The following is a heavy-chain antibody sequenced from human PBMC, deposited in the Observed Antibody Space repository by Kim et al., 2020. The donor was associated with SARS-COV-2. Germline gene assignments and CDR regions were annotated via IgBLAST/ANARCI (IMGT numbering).Heavy chain of an antibody. V-gene: IGHV3-48*02. Sequence: GGSLRLSCAASGFTFSSYSMNWVRQAPGKGLEWVSYISSSSSTIYYADSVKGRFTISRDNAKNSLYLQMNSLRDEDTAVYYCARGGDDYGDYPIDYWGQGTLVTVSS. CDR2: ISSSSSTI. CDR3: ARGGDDYGDYPIDY. D-gene: IGHD4-17*01. CDR1: GFTFSSYS. J-gene: IGHJ4*02.